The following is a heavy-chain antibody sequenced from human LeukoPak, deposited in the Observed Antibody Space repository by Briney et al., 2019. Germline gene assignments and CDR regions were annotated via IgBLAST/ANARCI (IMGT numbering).Heavy chain of an antibody. CDR3: AISNPTIYDY. J-gene: IGHJ4*02. V-gene: IGHV1-69*13. D-gene: IGHD3-3*01. Sequence: GASVKVSCKASGGTFSNYVINWVRQAPGQGLEWMGGIIPIFGTANYAQKSQGRVTITADESTKTAFMDLSSLRPEDTAVYYCAISNPTIYDYWGQGTLVTVSS. CDR2: IIPIFGTA. CDR1: GGTFSNYV.